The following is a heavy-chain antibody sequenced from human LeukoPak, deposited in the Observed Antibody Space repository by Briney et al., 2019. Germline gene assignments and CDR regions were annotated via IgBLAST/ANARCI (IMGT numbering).Heavy chain of an antibody. Sequence: GGSLRLSCAASGFTFSSYSMNWVRQAPGKGLEWVSSISSSSYIYYADSVKGRFTISRDNAKNSLYLQMNSLRAEDTAVYYCVLGGYDSPYLGFDYWGQGTLVTVSS. CDR3: VLGGYDSPYLGFDY. J-gene: IGHJ4*02. V-gene: IGHV3-21*01. D-gene: IGHD3-22*01. CDR2: ISSSSYI. CDR1: GFTFSSYS.